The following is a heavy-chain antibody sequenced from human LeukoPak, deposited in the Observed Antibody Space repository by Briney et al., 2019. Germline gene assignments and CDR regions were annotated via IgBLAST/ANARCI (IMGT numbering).Heavy chain of an antibody. Sequence: PGGSLRLSCAASGFTFSSYSMNWVRQAPGKGLEWVSSISSSSSYIYYADSVKGRSTISRDNAKNSLYLQMNSLRAEDTAVYYCARAGYSSSWYLYYWGQGTLVTVSS. V-gene: IGHV3-21*01. CDR2: ISSSSSYI. D-gene: IGHD6-13*01. CDR1: GFTFSSYS. CDR3: ARAGYSSSWYLYY. J-gene: IGHJ4*02.